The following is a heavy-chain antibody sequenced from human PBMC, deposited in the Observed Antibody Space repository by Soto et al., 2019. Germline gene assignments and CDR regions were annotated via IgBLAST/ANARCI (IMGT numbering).Heavy chain of an antibody. CDR1: GYTFTSYG. Sequence: QVHLVQSGAEGKKPGASVKVSCKASGYTFTSYGITWVRQAPGKGLEWMGWISAHHGNTDYAQKLQGRVIVTRDTSTSTAYMELRSLRSDDTAVYYCARGRYGDYWGQGALVTVSS. D-gene: IGHD1-1*01. J-gene: IGHJ4*02. V-gene: IGHV1-18*01. CDR2: ISAHHGNT. CDR3: ARGRYGDY.